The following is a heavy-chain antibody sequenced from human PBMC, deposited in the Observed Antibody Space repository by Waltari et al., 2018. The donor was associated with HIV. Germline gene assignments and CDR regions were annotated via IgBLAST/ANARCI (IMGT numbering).Heavy chain of an antibody. CDR3: ARDAPIVPGAFDI. D-gene: IGHD1-26*01. J-gene: IGHJ3*02. CDR1: VFTFVIHS. Sequence: EVKLVESGGGLVKPGGPLRRSCAASVFTFVIHSLNWVRKASGKGLGWVSSISSSCSYIYDADSVKGRFTISRDNAKNSLYLQMNSLRAEDTAVYYCARDAPIVPGAFDIWGQGTMVTVSS. CDR2: ISSSCSYI. V-gene: IGHV3-21*01.